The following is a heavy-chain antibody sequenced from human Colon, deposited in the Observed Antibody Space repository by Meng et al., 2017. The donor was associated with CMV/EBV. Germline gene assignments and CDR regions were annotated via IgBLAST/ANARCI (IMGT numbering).Heavy chain of an antibody. CDR1: GFTFTNYW. CDR3: ARDRGTGTECSGDCLSY. V-gene: IGHV3-7*01. J-gene: IGHJ4*02. CDR2: IKHDGTEK. D-gene: IGHD2-21*02. Sequence: GESLKISCTASGFTFTNYWMTWVRQAPGKGLQWVASIKHDGTEKYFLDSVKGRFTISRDNAKNSLYVQMYSLRAEDTAVYYCARDRGTGTECSGDCLSYWGQGTLVTVSS.